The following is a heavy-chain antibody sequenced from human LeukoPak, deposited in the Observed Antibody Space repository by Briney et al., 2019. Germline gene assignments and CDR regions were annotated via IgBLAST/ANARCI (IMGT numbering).Heavy chain of an antibody. J-gene: IGHJ4*02. V-gene: IGHV3-23*01. D-gene: IGHD1-26*01. CDR1: GFTFDNFA. CDR3: AKVLVAGASRGYFDS. CDR2: ISDSGGST. Sequence: GGSLRLSCAASGFTFDNFAMNWVRRAPGKGLEWVSGISDSGGSTHYADSVKGRFTSSRDNPKNTLYLQMNSLRAEDTAVYYCAKVLVAGASRGYFDSWGQGTLVTVSS.